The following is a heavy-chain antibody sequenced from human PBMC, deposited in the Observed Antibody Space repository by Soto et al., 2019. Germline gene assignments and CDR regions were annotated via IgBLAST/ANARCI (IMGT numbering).Heavy chain of an antibody. CDR1: GFTFSSYA. Sequence: GGSLRLSCAASGFTFSSYAMSWVRQAPGKGLEWVSAISGSGGSTYYADSVKGRFTISRDNSKNTLYLQMNSLRAEDTAVYYCAKDQSRWAAATPYYFDYWGQGTLVTVSS. V-gene: IGHV3-23*01. J-gene: IGHJ4*02. D-gene: IGHD2-2*02. CDR3: AKDQSRWAAATPYYFDY. CDR2: ISGSGGST.